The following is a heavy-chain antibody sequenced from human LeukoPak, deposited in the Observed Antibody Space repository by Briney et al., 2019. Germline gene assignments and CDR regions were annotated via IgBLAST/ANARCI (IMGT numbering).Heavy chain of an antibody. CDR3: ASIYSGSYYDGWN. V-gene: IGHV3-66*02. CDR2: IYSGGST. CDR1: GFTVSSNY. J-gene: IGHJ4*02. D-gene: IGHD1-26*01. Sequence: GGSLRLSCAASGFTVSSNYMSWVRQAPGKGLEWVSVIYSGGSTYYADSVKGRFTISRDNSKNTLYLQMNGLRAEDTAVYYCASIYSGSYYDGWNWGQGTLVTVSS.